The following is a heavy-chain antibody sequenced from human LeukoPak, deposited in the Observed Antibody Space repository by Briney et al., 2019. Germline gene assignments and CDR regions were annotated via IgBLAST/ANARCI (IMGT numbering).Heavy chain of an antibody. V-gene: IGHV3-23*01. CDR3: ARRDEAYDSIDY. J-gene: IGHJ4*02. D-gene: IGHD3-3*01. CDR2: ISGSGGST. CDR1: GFTFNNYG. Sequence: GGSLRLSCAASGFTFNNYGLTWVRQAPGKGLEWVSAISGSGGSTYYADSVKGRFTISRDNAKNSLYLQMNSLRGEDTAVYYCARRDEAYDSIDYWGQGTLVTVSS.